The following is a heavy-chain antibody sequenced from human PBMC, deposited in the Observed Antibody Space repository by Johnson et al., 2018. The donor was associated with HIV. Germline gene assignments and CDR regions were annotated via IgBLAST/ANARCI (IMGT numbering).Heavy chain of an antibody. CDR2: ISFDGSNK. CDR3: ASPPDGFDI. V-gene: IGHV3-30-3*01. J-gene: IGHJ3*02. Sequence: QVQLVESGGGVVQPGRSLRLSCAASGFTFSRYAMHWVRQAPGKGLEWVAVISFDGSNKYYADSVKGRFTISRDNAKNSLYLQMNSLRAEDTAVYYCASPPDGFDIWGQGTMVTVSS. CDR1: GFTFSRYA.